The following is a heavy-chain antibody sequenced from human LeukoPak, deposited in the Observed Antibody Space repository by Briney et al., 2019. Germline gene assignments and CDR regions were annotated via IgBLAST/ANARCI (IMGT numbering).Heavy chain of an antibody. D-gene: IGHD2-15*01. CDR3: VRKAWWVQDAFDI. J-gene: IGHJ3*02. Sequence: GASVKVSCKASGYTFTSYDINWVRQATGQGLEWMGWMNPNSGNTGYAQKFQGRVTITRNTSISTAYMELSSLRSEDTAVYYCVRKAWWVQDAFDIWGQGTMVTVSS. CDR2: MNPNSGNT. V-gene: IGHV1-8*03. CDR1: GYTFTSYD.